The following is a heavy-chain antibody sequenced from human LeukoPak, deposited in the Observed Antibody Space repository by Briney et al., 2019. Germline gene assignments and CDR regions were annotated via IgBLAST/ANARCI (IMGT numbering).Heavy chain of an antibody. CDR3: ARDNSVRATWTFDY. CDR2: IKVDGSEK. J-gene: IGHJ4*02. CDR1: GFTLSTYW. Sequence: GGSLRLSCVASGFTLSTYWMSWVRQAPGKGLEWVANIKVDGSEKYYVDSVKGRFTISRDNAKNSLYLQMNSLRAEDTAVYYCARDNSVRATWTFDYWGQGTLVTVSS. V-gene: IGHV3-7*01. D-gene: IGHD2-2*01.